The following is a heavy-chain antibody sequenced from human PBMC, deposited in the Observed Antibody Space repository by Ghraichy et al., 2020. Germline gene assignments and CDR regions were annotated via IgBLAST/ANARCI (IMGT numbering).Heavy chain of an antibody. CDR3: ARDAHDSSGWPYWYFDL. CDR1: GYTFTSYY. V-gene: IGHV1-46*01. Sequence: ASVKVSCKASGYTFTSYYMHWVRQAPGQGLEWMGIINPSGGSTSYAQKFQGRVTMTRDTSTSTVYMELSSLRSEDTAVYYCARDAHDSSGWPYWYFDLWGRGTLVTVSS. CDR2: INPSGGST. J-gene: IGHJ2*01. D-gene: IGHD6-19*01.